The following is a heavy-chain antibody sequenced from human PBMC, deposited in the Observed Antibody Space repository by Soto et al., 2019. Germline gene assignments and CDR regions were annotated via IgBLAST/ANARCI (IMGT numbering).Heavy chain of an antibody. V-gene: IGHV4-39*01. CDR3: ARQGAGDAFDI. Sequence: QLQLQESGPGLVKPSETLSLTCTVSGGSVSSGSSYWGWIRQPPGKGLEWIGSIYYTGSTYDNPSLRSXXTXSXXTSKNQFSLNLRSVTGADAAVFYCARQGAGDAFDIWGQGTMVTVSS. D-gene: IGHD3-16*01. CDR1: GGSVSSGSSY. CDR2: IYYTGST. J-gene: IGHJ3*02.